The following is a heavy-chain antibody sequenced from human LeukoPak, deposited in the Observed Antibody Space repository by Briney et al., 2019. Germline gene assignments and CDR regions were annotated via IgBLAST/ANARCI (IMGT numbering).Heavy chain of an antibody. J-gene: IGHJ4*02. CDR1: GGSVSSGSYY. CDR2: IYYSGST. V-gene: IGHV4-61*01. Sequence: SKTLSLTCTVSGGSVSSGSYYWSWIRQPPGKGLEWIGYIYYSGSTNYNPSLKSRVTISVDTSKNQFSLKLSSVTAADTAVYYCARAELRYFDWLAPFDYWGQGTLVTVSS. CDR3: ARAELRYFDWLAPFDY. D-gene: IGHD3-9*01.